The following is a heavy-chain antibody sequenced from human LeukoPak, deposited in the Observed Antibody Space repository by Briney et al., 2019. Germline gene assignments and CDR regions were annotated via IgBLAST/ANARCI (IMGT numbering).Heavy chain of an antibody. V-gene: IGHV4-34*01. CDR1: GFTFSIYA. CDR2: INHSGSI. J-gene: IGHJ4*02. CDR3: ARAPMYYYGSGRFVDS. Sequence: PGGSLRLSCAASGFTFSIYAMSWVRQAPGKGLEWIGEINHSGSINYNPSLKSRVTISVDTYKNQFSLKLSSVTAADTAVYYCARAPMYYYGSGRFVDSWGQGTLVTVSS. D-gene: IGHD3-10*01.